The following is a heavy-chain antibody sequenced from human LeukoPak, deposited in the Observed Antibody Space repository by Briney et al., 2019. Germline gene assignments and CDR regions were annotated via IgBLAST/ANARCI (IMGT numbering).Heavy chain of an antibody. D-gene: IGHD3-10*01. CDR2: FYYSGSI. CDR1: GGSISSTSYY. J-gene: IGHJ5*02. CDR3: ARRMVRGVIAPLPNWFDP. Sequence: PSETLSLTCIVSGGSISSTSYYWGWIRQSPGKGLEWIGSFYYSGSIFDNRSLRSRVTISVDTSKNQFSLKLSSVTAADTAVYYCARRMVRGVIAPLPNWFDPWGQGTLVTVSS. V-gene: IGHV4-39*07.